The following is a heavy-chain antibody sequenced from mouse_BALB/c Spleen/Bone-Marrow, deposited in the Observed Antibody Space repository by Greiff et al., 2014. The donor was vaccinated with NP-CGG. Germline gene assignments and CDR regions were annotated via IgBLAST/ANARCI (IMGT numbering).Heavy chain of an antibody. D-gene: IGHD2-2*01. V-gene: IGHV1-69*02. Sequence: QVQLQQPGAELVRPGASVKLSCKASGYTFTSFWINWVKQRPGQGLEWIGNIYPSDSYTNYNQKFKDKATLTVDKSSSTAYMQLSSPTSEDSAVYYCTRWLPYAMDYWGQGTSVTVSS. CDR1: GYTFTSFW. CDR2: IYPSDSYT. CDR3: TRWLPYAMDY. J-gene: IGHJ4*01.